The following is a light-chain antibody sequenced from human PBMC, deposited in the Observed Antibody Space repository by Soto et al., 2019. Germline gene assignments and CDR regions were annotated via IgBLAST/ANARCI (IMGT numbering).Light chain of an antibody. J-gene: IGKJ1*01. Sequence: DIQMTQSPSTLSASVGDRVTITCRASQSIGSWLAWYQQKPGKAPQLLISDASSLESGVPSRFSGSGSGTEFALTISSLQPDDFATYYCQQYSSYWTFGQGTKVDIK. V-gene: IGKV1-5*01. CDR2: DAS. CDR3: QQYSSYWT. CDR1: QSIGSW.